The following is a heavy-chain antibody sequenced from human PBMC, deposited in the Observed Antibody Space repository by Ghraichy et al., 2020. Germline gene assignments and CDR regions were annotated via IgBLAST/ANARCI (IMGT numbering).Heavy chain of an antibody. V-gene: IGHV3-30*02. D-gene: IGHD3-10*01. Sequence: GGSLRLSCATFGFTFSTYGMHWVRQAPGKGLEWVAFIRYDAINKYCADSVKGRFTISRDNSKNTLYLQMNSLRAEDTAVYYCAKDGYCITTVCYDGFWFDSWGQGTLVTVSS. J-gene: IGHJ5*01. CDR2: IRYDAINK. CDR1: GFTFSTYG. CDR3: AKDGYCITTVCYDGFWFDS.